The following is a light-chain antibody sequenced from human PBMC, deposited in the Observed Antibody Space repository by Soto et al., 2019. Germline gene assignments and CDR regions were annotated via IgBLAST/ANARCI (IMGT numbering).Light chain of an antibody. CDR2: VAS. J-gene: IGKJ4*01. CDR3: QQYNNWPQLT. V-gene: IGKV3D-15*01. Sequence: EIVLTQSPATLSLSPGERATLSCRASQSVSSNLAWYQQKPGQAPRLLIYVASTRATGIPARFSGSGSGTESTLTLSSLQSEDFAVYYCQQYNNWPQLTFGGGTKVEIK. CDR1: QSVSSN.